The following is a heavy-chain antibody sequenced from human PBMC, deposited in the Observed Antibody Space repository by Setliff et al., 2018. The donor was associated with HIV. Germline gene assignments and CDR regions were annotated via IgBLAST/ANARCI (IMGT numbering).Heavy chain of an antibody. CDR3: VRAAAGLDV. V-gene: IGHV3-72*01. CDR1: GFSLSDYY. Sequence: PGGSLRLSCAVSGFSLSDYYMDWVRQAPGKGLEWVGRTRNRANNYITDYATSVQGRFTISRDYSKDSLFLQMDNLETEDTAVYYCVRAAAGLDVWSQGTLVTVSS. J-gene: IGHJ4*02. CDR2: TRNRANNYIT.